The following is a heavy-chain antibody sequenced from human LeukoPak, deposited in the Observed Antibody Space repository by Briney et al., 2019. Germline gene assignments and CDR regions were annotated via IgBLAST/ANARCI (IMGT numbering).Heavy chain of an antibody. D-gene: IGHD6-25*01. Sequence: GGSLRLSCAASGFTLSIYAMSWVRQAPGKGLEWVSAISDSGGSAYYADSVKGRFTISRDNSKNTLYLQMNSLRAEDTAVYYCATSPGAAASSSGLDYWGQGTLVTVSS. CDR2: ISDSGGSA. CDR3: ATSPGAAASSSGLDY. J-gene: IGHJ4*02. CDR1: GFTLSIYA. V-gene: IGHV3-23*01.